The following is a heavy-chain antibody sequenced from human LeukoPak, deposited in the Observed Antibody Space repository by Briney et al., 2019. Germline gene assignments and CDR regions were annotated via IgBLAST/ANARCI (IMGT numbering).Heavy chain of an antibody. V-gene: IGHV3-23*01. CDR2: ISGGGGNT. CDR3: AKDLYYDSSGYQFDY. J-gene: IGHJ4*02. D-gene: IGHD3-22*01. CDR1: GFTFSSYW. Sequence: GGSLRLSCAASGFTFSSYWMSWVRQAPGKGLEWVSAISGGGGNTYYADSVKGRFTISRDNSNNTLYLQMNSLRADDTAVYYCAKDLYYDSSGYQFDYWGQGTLVTVSS.